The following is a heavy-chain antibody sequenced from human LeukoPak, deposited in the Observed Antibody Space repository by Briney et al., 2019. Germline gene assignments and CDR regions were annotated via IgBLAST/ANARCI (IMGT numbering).Heavy chain of an antibody. Sequence: ASVKVSCKTSGYSFTSYNLHWVRQAPGQRLEWMGIIKPSGGNTNYAQKFQGRVTMTRDTSTSTVYMELSSLKSEDTAVYYCARDRWLIGYCSSTSCLKDGHWFDPWGQGTLVTVSS. CDR2: IKPSGGNT. D-gene: IGHD2-2*01. CDR1: GYSFTSYN. J-gene: IGHJ5*02. CDR3: ARDRWLIGYCSSTSCLKDGHWFDP. V-gene: IGHV1-46*01.